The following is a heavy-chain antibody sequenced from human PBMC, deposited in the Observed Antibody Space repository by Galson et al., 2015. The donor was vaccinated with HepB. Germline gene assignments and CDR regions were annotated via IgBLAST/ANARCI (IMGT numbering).Heavy chain of an antibody. V-gene: IGHV4-39*01. Sequence: ETLSLTCTVSGGSISSSSYYWGWIRQPPGKGLEWIGSIYYSGSTYYNPSLKSRVTISVDTSKNQFSLKLSSVTAADTAVYYCARRGWVSGWHDYWGQGTLVTVSS. CDR2: IYYSGST. CDR3: ARRGWVSGWHDY. D-gene: IGHD6-19*01. J-gene: IGHJ4*02. CDR1: GGSISSSSYY.